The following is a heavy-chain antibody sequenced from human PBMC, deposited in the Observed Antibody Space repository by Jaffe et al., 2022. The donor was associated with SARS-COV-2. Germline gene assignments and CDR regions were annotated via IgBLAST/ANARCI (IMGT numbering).Heavy chain of an antibody. V-gene: IGHV1-18*01. CDR1: GYSFSNYG. CDR2: ISADSGKA. D-gene: IGHD4-4*01. J-gene: IGHJ5*02. Sequence: QVQLVQSGAEVKKPGASVKVSCRASGYSFSNYGITWVRRAPGQGLEWVGWISADSGKAYYAERLQDRVTMTTDTSTGTAYMELRSLRSDDTAIYYCATRHSRNWFDPWGQGTLVTVSS. CDR3: ATRHSRNWFDP.